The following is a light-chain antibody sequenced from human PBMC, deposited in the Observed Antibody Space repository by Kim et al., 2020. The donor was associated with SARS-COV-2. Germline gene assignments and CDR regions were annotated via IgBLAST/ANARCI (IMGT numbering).Light chain of an antibody. V-gene: IGLV2-8*01. Sequence: GQPVTTACTGTGRDVGGYNNVSWYIQHPGKDPKFIIYEVNKRPSGVPDRFSGSKSGNTASLTVSGLQAEDEADYYCSSYAGSNNVVFGGGTQLTVL. CDR2: EVN. CDR3: SSYAGSNNVV. CDR1: GRDVGGYNN. J-gene: IGLJ2*01.